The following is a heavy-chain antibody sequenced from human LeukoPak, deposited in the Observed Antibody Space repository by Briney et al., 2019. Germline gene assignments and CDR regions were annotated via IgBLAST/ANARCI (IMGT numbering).Heavy chain of an antibody. V-gene: IGHV4-4*02. CDR3: ARDCRTTQDNGDQLVDN. Sequence: SQTLSLTCAVSGGSISTTHWWSWVRQPPGKGLEGIVEIFHSGTTNYNPSLKSRVTISVDTYKNPFYLTLRSVTAADTAVYYCARDCRTTQDNGDQLVDNSGQGNPGTVSS. J-gene: IGHJ4*02. D-gene: IGHD4-17*01. CDR1: GGSISTTHW. CDR2: IFHSGTT.